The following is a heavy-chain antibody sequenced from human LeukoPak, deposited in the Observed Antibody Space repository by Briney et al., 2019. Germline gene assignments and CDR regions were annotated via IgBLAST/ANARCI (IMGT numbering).Heavy chain of an antibody. CDR2: ISSSGSTM. V-gene: IGHV3-48*03. J-gene: IGHJ4*02. D-gene: IGHD3-10*01. Sequence: GGSLRLSCAASGFTFTSYEMNCISSSGSTMYYADSVKGRFTISRDNSKNTLYLQMNSLRAEDTAVYYCAKEKHYGSGSLDYWGQGTLVTVSS. CDR3: AKEKHYGSGSLDY. CDR1: GFTFTSYE.